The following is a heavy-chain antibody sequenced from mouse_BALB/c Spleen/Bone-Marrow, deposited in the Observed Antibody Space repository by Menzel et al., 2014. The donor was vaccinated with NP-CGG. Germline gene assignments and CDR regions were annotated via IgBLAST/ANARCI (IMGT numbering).Heavy chain of an antibody. D-gene: IGHD2-1*01. CDR3: ARGGNYAWFAY. J-gene: IGHJ3*01. V-gene: IGHV5-12-1*01. CDR1: GFAFSSYD. CDR2: ISSGGGST. Sequence: EVMLVESGGGLVKPGGSLKLSCAAFGFAFSSYDMSWVRQTPEKRLEWVAYISSGGGSTYYPDTVKGRFTISRDNAKNTLYLQMSRLKSEDTAMYYCARGGNYAWFAYWGQGTLVTVSA.